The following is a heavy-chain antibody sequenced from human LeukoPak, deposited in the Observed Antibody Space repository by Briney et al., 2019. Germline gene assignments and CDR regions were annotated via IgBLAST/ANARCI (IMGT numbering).Heavy chain of an antibody. CDR1: GYTFTSYD. Sequence: AASVKVSCKASGYTFTSYDINWVRQATGQGLEWMGWISAYNGNTNYAQKLQGRVTMTTDTSTSTAYMELRSLRSDDTAVYYCARVVEYSSSSLLRWYYYYYMDVWGKGTTVTVSS. J-gene: IGHJ6*03. D-gene: IGHD6-6*01. CDR3: ARVVEYSSSSLLRWYYYYYMDV. CDR2: ISAYNGNT. V-gene: IGHV1-18*01.